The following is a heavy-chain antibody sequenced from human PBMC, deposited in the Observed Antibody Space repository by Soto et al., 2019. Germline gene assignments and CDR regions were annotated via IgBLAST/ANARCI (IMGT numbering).Heavy chain of an antibody. CDR3: ASDVLTGYYYGMDV. CDR1: GFTFRSSP. D-gene: IGHD3-9*01. J-gene: IGHJ6*02. CDR2: INSGDSCI. V-gene: IGHV3-21*01. Sequence: GGSLRLSCAVSGFTFRSSPMSWVRRAPGKGLEWVSGINSGDSCIYYADSVKGRFTISRDNAKNSLYLQMNSLRAEDTAVYYCASDVLTGYYYGMDVWGQGTTVTVSS.